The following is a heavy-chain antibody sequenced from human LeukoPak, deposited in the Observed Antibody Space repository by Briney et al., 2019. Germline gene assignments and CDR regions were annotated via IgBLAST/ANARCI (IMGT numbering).Heavy chain of an antibody. Sequence: KTSDTLSLTCALYGGSLNGYYWSWIRQPPGKRLEWIGEIDHSGSTQYNPSLKSRVTISLDTSKKQFSLKLTSLTAADTAFYYCARYGMAAEGIWWFDPWGQGTLVTVSS. CDR3: ARYGMAAEGIWWFDP. D-gene: IGHD6-13*01. CDR1: GGSLNGYY. V-gene: IGHV4-34*01. CDR2: IDHSGST. J-gene: IGHJ5*02.